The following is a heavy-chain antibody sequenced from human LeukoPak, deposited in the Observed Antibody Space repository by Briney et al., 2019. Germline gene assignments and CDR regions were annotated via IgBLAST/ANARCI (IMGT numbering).Heavy chain of an antibody. CDR3: ARDHRPGYCSSTSCWNWFDP. CDR2: IYTSGST. D-gene: IGHD2-2*01. J-gene: IGHJ5*02. Sequence: PSETLSLTCTVSGGSISSYYWSWIRQPAGKGLEWIGRIYTSGSTNYNPSLKSRVTMSVDTSKNQFSLKLSSVTAADTAVYYCARDHRPGYCSSTSCWNWFDPWGQGTLVTVSS. CDR1: GGSISSYY. V-gene: IGHV4-4*07.